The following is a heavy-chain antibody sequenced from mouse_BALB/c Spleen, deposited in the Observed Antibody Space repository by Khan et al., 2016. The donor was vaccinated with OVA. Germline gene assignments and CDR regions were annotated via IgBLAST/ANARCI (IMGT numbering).Heavy chain of an antibody. V-gene: IGHV2-2*01. CDR1: GFSLTTYG. Sequence: QVQLKESGPGLVQPSQSLSLTCTVTGFSLTTYGVHWVRQSPGKGLEWLGLIWSGGNTDYNAAFISRLSITKDNSKSQVFFKMNSLQADDTAISYCARNSYMYDFTYWGQGTPVTVSA. CDR3: ARNSYMYDFTY. J-gene: IGHJ3*01. CDR2: IWSGGNT. D-gene: IGHD2-14*01.